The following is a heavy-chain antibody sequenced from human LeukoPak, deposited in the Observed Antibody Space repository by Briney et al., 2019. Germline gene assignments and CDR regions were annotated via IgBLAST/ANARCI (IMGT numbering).Heavy chain of an antibody. CDR3: AKGAFPTAMVTPYFDY. Sequence: PGGSLRLSCAGSGFTFSSYAMTWVRQAPGKGLEWVSTISGRGTDTYYADSVKGRFIISRDNSNNTLYLQMSSLRAEDTAVYYCAKGAFPTAMVTPYFDYWGQGALVTVSS. J-gene: IGHJ4*02. V-gene: IGHV3-23*01. CDR2: ISGRGTDT. D-gene: IGHD5-18*01. CDR1: GFTFSSYA.